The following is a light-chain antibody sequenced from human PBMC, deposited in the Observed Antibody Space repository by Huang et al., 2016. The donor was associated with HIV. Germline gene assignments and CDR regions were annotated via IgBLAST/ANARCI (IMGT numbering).Light chain of an antibody. Sequence: EIVLTQSPATLSLSPGERATLSCRASQSVSSSLAWYQQSPGQAPRRRIYDASTRATGIPARFSGSGSGTDFTLTISSREPEDFAVYDCQQRSNWPPLTFGGGTKVEIK. CDR2: DAS. CDR1: QSVSSS. J-gene: IGKJ4*01. V-gene: IGKV3-11*01. CDR3: QQRSNWPPLT.